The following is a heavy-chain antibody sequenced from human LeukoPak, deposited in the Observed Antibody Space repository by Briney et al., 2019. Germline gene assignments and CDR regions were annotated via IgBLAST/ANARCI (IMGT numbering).Heavy chain of an antibody. J-gene: IGHJ5*02. CDR1: GGSLTDCH. D-gene: IGHD2-2*01. Sequence: SETLSLACVVSGGSLTDCHWNWIRQSPGKGLEWIGEISHSGSTTYNPSLKSRLTMSVDTSKNQFSLKLSSVTAADTAVYYCARVGGLREDIVVVPAADNWFDPWGQGTLVTVS. CDR2: ISHSGST. V-gene: IGHV4-34*10. CDR3: ARVGGLREDIVVVPAADNWFDP.